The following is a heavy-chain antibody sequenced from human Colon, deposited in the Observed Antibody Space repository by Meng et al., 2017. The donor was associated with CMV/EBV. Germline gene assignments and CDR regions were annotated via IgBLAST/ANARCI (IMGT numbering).Heavy chain of an antibody. CDR1: VGSRHGSY. Sequence: QMSLYRLGAQLWMTSETPFLTRGVSVGSRHGSYWTVSPQSPWKGLECIGEINQSGGTNYNPPLKSRVTVSVDTSKNQFSLRVTSVTAADSALYYCAREAGPFFGVIVYDSWGQRTLVTVSS. V-gene: IGHV4-34*01. CDR2: INQSGGT. CDR3: AREAGPFFGVIVYDS. J-gene: IGHJ4*02. D-gene: IGHD3-3*01.